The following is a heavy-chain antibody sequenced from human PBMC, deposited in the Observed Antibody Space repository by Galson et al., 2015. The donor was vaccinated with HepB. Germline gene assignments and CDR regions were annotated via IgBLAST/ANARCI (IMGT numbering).Heavy chain of an antibody. CDR3: VRVGTGYWYFDL. V-gene: IGHV3-74*01. J-gene: IGHJ2*01. Sequence: SLRLSCAASGFTFKSYWMDWVRQGPGKGLVWVSRINGDGSSTTYADSVKGRFTISRDNAKNTLYLQMNSLRDEDTAVYYCVRVGTGYWYFDLWGRGTLVTVSS. D-gene: IGHD7-27*01. CDR1: GFTFKSYW. CDR2: INGDGSST.